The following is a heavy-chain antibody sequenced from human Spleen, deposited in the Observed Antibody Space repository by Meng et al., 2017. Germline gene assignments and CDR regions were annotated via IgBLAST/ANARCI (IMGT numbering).Heavy chain of an antibody. D-gene: IGHD2-21*02. CDR3: ARMGNCGGDCYSRHFDY. Sequence: QGHVQQGGAGLLTPSGTLSLTCAVSGGPISSSNWWSGVRQPPGKGLEWIGEIYHSGSTNYNPSLKSRVTISVDKSKNQFSLKLSSVTAADTAVYYCARMGNCGGDCYSRHFDYWGQGTLVTVSS. V-gene: IGHV4-4*02. J-gene: IGHJ4*02. CDR2: IYHSGST. CDR1: GGPISSSNW.